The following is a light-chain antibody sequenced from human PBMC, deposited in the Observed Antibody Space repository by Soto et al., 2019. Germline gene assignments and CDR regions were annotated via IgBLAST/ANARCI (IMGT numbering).Light chain of an antibody. Sequence: EIVMTQSPATLSVSPGERATLSCRASQSVSSNLAWYQQKPGQAPRLLIYGASTRATGIPDRFSGSGSGTGFTLTISSLQSEDFAIYFCQQYNNWPPDRTFGQGTKVEIK. J-gene: IGKJ1*01. CDR2: GAS. CDR3: QQYNNWPPDRT. V-gene: IGKV3-15*01. CDR1: QSVSSN.